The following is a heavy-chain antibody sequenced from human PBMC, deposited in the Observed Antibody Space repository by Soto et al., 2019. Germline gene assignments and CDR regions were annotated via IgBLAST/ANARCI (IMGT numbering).Heavy chain of an antibody. CDR1: GYKFTTYG. CDR2: ISTYNGNT. Sequence: QVQLLQSGAEVKKPGASVKVSCKASGYKFTTYGITWVRQAPGQGLEWLGGISTYNGNTDYAQNLQDRVTMTTETSTSTAYLEVRSLTSDDTAVYFCARGLGTNGLDVWCQGTTVNVSS. J-gene: IGHJ6*02. D-gene: IGHD7-27*01. V-gene: IGHV1-18*04. CDR3: ARGLGTNGLDV.